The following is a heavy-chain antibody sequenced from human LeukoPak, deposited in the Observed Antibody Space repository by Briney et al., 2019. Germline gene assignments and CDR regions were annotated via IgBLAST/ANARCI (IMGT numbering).Heavy chain of an antibody. Sequence: PSETLSLTCTVSGGSISSYYWSWIRQPPGKGLEWIGYIYYSGSTNYNPSLKSRVTISVDTSKNQFSLQLSSVTAADTALYYCARARGESSIYYFDYWGQGTLVTVSS. CDR3: ARARGESSIYYFDY. J-gene: IGHJ4*02. V-gene: IGHV4-59*12. CDR2: IYYSGST. CDR1: GGSISSYY. D-gene: IGHD3-16*02.